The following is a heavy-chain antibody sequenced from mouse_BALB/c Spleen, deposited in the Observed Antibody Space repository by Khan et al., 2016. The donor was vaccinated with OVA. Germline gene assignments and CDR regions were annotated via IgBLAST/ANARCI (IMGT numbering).Heavy chain of an antibody. CDR2: ISSGGDYT. Sequence: EVQVVESGGDLVKPGGSLKLSCAASGFTFSSYSMSWVRQTPDKRLEWVATISSGGDYTYYPDNVKGRFTISRDNAKNTLYLQMSSLKSEDTAMYYCASHLTGSFAYWGQGPLVTVSA. CDR3: ASHLTGSFAY. J-gene: IGHJ3*01. CDR1: GFTFSSYS. D-gene: IGHD4-1*01. V-gene: IGHV5-6*01.